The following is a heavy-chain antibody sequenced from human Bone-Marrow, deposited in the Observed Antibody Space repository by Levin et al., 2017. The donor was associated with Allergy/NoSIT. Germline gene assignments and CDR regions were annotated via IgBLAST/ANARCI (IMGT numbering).Heavy chain of an antibody. CDR3: ARSMGRSYYFYYYALDV. D-gene: IGHD1-26*01. J-gene: IGHJ6*02. V-gene: IGHV5-51*01. CDR1: GFDFTNDW. Sequence: GESLKISCKASGFDFTNDWIAWVRQMPGKGLELLGLVYPADSDTRYSPSFQGHVTISADKSIRTAYLQWSSLKASDTAVYYCARSMGRSYYFYYYALDVWGQGTTVTVSS. CDR2: VYPADSDT.